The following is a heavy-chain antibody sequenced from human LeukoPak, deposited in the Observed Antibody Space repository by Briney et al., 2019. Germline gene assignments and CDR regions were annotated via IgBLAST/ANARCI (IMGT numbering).Heavy chain of an antibody. D-gene: IGHD3-16*02. V-gene: IGHV4-30-2*01. J-gene: IGHJ4*02. CDR2: IYHSGST. Sequence: PSQTLSLTCTVSGGSISGGGYYWSWIRQPPGKGLEWIGYIYHSGSTYYNPSLKSRVTISVDRSKNQFSLKLSSVTAADTAVYYCARGALEGNYFDYWGQGTLVTVSS. CDR3: ARGALEGNYFDY. CDR1: GGSISGGGYY.